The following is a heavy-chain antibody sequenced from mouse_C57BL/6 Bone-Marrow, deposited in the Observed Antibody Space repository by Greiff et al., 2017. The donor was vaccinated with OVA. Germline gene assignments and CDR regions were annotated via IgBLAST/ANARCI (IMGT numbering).Heavy chain of an antibody. Sequence: EVQLQQSGPELVKPGASVKISCKASGYSFTGYYMNWVKQSPEKSLEWIGEINPSTGGTTYNQKFKAKATLTVDKSSSTAYMQLKSLTSEDSAVYYCARGGHWWYFDVWGTGTTVTVSS. CDR2: INPSTGGT. CDR1: GYSFTGYY. D-gene: IGHD1-1*02. CDR3: ARGGHWWYFDV. V-gene: IGHV1-42*01. J-gene: IGHJ1*03.